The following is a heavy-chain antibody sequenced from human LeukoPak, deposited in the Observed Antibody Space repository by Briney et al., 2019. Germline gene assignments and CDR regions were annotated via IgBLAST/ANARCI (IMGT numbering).Heavy chain of an antibody. V-gene: IGHV4-38-2*02. Sequence: PSGTLSLTCTVSGYFINSNYYWGWIRQPPGKGLEWIATISHSGSTYYNPSLKSRVTISVETSKNQFSLKLSSVTAADTAVYYCARINTIMATFDYWGQGTLVTVSS. J-gene: IGHJ4*02. CDR3: ARINTIMATFDY. D-gene: IGHD5-24*01. CDR2: ISHSGST. CDR1: GYFINSNYY.